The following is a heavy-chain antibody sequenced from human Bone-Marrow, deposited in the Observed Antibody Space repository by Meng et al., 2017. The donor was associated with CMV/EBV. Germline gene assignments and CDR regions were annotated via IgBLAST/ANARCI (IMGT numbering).Heavy chain of an antibody. CDR2: ISYDGSNK. Sequence: TFSSYAMHWVRQAPGKGLEWVAVISYDGSNKYYADSVKGRFTISRDNSKNTLYLQMNSLRAEDTAVYYCAREGIVVVPAAIGDAFDIWGQGTMVTVSS. CDR1: TFSSYA. J-gene: IGHJ3*02. V-gene: IGHV3-30*04. CDR3: AREGIVVVPAAIGDAFDI. D-gene: IGHD2-2*01.